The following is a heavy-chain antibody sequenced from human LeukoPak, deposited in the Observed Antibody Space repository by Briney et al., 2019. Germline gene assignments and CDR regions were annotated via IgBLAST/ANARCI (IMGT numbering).Heavy chain of an antibody. V-gene: IGHV1-69-2*01. CDR2: VDPEDGET. J-gene: IGHJ4*02. D-gene: IGHD1-26*01. CDR1: GYTFTDYY. Sequence: VKISCKVSGYTFTDYYMHWVQQAPGKGLEWMGLVDPEDGETIYAEKFQGRVTITADTSTDTAYMELSSLRPEDTAVYYCATGSDSGSYYGFDYWGQGTLVTVSS. CDR3: ATGSDSGSYYGFDY.